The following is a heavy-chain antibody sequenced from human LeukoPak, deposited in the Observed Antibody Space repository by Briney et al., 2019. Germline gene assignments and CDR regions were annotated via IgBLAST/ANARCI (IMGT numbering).Heavy chain of an antibody. CDR1: GGSFSGYY. Sequence: PPETLSLTCAVYGGSFSGYYWSWIRQPPGKGLEWIGEINHSGSTNYNPSLKSRVTISVDTSKNQFSLKLSSVTAADTAVYYCARCGGDCRNWGQGTLVTVSS. J-gene: IGHJ4*02. D-gene: IGHD2-21*02. V-gene: IGHV4-34*01. CDR3: ARCGGDCRN. CDR2: INHSGST.